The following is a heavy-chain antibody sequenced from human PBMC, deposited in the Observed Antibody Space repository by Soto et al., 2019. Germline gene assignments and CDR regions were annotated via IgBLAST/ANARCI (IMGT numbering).Heavy chain of an antibody. J-gene: IGHJ6*03. V-gene: IGHV1-8*01. CDR1: GYTFTSYD. Sequence: ASVKVSCKASGYTFTSYDINWVRQATGQGLEWMGWMNPNSGNTGYAQKFQGRVTMTRNTSISTAYMELSSLGSEDTAVYYCARGEIYDILTGYYYPVDMDVWGKGTTVTVSS. D-gene: IGHD3-9*01. CDR2: MNPNSGNT. CDR3: ARGEIYDILTGYYYPVDMDV.